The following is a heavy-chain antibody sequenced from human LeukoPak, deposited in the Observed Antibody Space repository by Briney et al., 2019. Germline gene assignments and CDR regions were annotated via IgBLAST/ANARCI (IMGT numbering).Heavy chain of an antibody. CDR2: ISGSGATT. CDR3: AKEGRYCSSISCYDY. J-gene: IGHJ4*02. Sequence: GGSLRLSCAASGFTFSSYAMSWVRQAPGKGLDWVSGISGSGATTYYVDSVKGRFTISRDNSKNTLYLQMNSLRAEDTAVYYCAKEGRYCSSISCYDYWGQGTLVTVSS. V-gene: IGHV3-23*01. CDR1: GFTFSSYA. D-gene: IGHD2-2*01.